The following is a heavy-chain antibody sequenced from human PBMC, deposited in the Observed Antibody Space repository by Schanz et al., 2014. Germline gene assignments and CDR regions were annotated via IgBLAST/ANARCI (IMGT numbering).Heavy chain of an antibody. J-gene: IGHJ3*01. D-gene: IGHD3-16*01. CDR2: TSTDGTKT. Sequence: ESGGGVVQPGRSLRLSCAASGFTFSSYAMHWVRQAPGQGLEKVAVTSTDGTKTYYAASVRGRFTISRDNSKNTVYLQMNSLRSEDTAVYYCTRDRGALINHNDALDLWGQGTMVSVSS. V-gene: IGHV3-30*04. CDR3: TRDRGALINHNDALDL. CDR1: GFTFSSYA.